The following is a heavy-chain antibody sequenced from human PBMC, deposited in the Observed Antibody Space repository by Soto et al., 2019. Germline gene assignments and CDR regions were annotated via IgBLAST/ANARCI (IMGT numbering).Heavy chain of an antibody. Sequence: GESLRDPKSGSGCSTSTRCIGGGRQLLEKGLDWMGRLDPSNSYTNHRPSFQGHVTISADKSISTAYLQWNTLQASDTAVYYCVRQGDSGYYRPLDNWGQGAL. CDR3: VRQGDSGYYRPLDN. CDR1: GCSTSTRC. D-gene: IGHD5-12*01. J-gene: IGHJ4*02. V-gene: IGHV5-10-1*01. CDR2: LDPSNSYT.